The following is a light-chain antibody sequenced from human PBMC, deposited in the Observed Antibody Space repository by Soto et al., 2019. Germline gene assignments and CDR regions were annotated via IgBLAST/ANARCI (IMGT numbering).Light chain of an antibody. CDR2: GAS. V-gene: IGKV3-20*01. CDR1: QSVISTY. Sequence: EIVLTQSPGTLSLSPGERATLSCRASQSVISTYLAWYQQKPGQAPRLLIYGASSRATGIPDRFSGSGSGTDFTLTISRLEPEDFAVYYCQQYRDSLGTFGLGTKVDIK. CDR3: QQYRDSLGT. J-gene: IGKJ1*01.